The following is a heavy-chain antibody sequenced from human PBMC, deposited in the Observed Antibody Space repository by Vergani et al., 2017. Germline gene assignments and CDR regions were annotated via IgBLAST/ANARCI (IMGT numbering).Heavy chain of an antibody. D-gene: IGHD2-2*01. Sequence: QVQLVQSGAEVKKPGSSVKVSCKASGGTFSSYTISWVRQAPGQGLEWMGRIIPILGIANYAQKFQGRVTLTADKSTSTAYMELSSLRSADTAVYYCARQGYCSSNSWYGYYYYYGMDVWGQGTTVTVSS. CDR1: GGTFSSYT. J-gene: IGHJ6*02. V-gene: IGHV1-69*02. CDR3: ARQGYCSSNSWYGYYYYYGMDV. CDR2: IIPILGIA.